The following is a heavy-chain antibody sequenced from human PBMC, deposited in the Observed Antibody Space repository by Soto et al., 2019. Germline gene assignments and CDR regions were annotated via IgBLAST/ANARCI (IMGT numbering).Heavy chain of an antibody. CDR3: AIVRGRSVPDY. J-gene: IGHJ4*01. Sequence: HVQLQESGPGLVKPSHTLSLTCTVSGGSISSGGYYWSWIRQHPGKGLEWIGYIYYSGSTYYNPSLKSLVTISLDTSKNQFSLKLSSVTAADTDVYYCAIVRGRSVPDYWGHGTLVTVSS. CDR1: GGSISSGGYY. V-gene: IGHV4-31*01. CDR2: IYYSGST. D-gene: IGHD1-26*01.